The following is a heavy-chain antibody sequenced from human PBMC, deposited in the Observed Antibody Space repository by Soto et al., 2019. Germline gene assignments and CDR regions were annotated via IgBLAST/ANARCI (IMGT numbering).Heavy chain of an antibody. Sequence: QVQLVQSGAEVKKPGASVKVSCKASGYTFTSYGISWVRQAPGQGLEWMGWISAYNGNTNYAQKLQGRVTMTTDTSPSTAYMGLGSLRSDDPAAYYCARVGGGFDLDSIDNWFDPWGQGTLVTVSS. CDR1: GYTFTSYG. V-gene: IGHV1-18*01. J-gene: IGHJ5*02. D-gene: IGHD3-16*01. CDR3: ARVGGGFDLDSIDNWFDP. CDR2: ISAYNGNT.